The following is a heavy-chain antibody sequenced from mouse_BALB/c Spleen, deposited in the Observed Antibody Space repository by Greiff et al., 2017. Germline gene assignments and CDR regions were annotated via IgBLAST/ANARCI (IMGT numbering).Heavy chain of an antibody. CDR3: ARSGTTD. Sequence: VQLKQSGAELVRPGVSVKISCKGSGYTFTDYAMHWVKQSHAKSLEWIGVISTYYGDASYNQKFKGKATMTVDKSSSTAYMELARLTSEDSAIYYCARSGTTDWGQGTLVTVSA. CDR1: GYTFTDYA. J-gene: IGHJ3*01. CDR2: ISTYYGDA. D-gene: IGHD1-1*01. V-gene: IGHV1S137*01.